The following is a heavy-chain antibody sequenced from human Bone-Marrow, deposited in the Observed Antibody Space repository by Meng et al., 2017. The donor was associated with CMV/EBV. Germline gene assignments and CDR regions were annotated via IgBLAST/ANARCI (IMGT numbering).Heavy chain of an antibody. CDR3: ARGWTTVVTGPYDDY. Sequence: ASVKVSCKASGYTFTGYYMHWVRQAPGQGLEWMGWINPNSGGTNYAQKFQGRVTMTRNTSISTAYMELSSLRSEDTAVYYCARGWTTVVTGPYDDYWGQGTLVTGAS. V-gene: IGHV1-2*02. J-gene: IGHJ4*02. CDR1: GYTFTGYY. CDR2: INPNSGGT. D-gene: IGHD4-23*01.